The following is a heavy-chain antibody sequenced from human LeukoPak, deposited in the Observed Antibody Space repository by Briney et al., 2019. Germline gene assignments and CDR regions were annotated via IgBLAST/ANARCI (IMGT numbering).Heavy chain of an antibody. CDR2: ISAYNGNT. D-gene: IGHD6-13*01. J-gene: IGHJ4*02. Sequence: ASVKVSCKASGYTFTSYGISWVRQAPGQGLEWMGWISAYNGNTNYAQKLQGRVTMTTDTSTSTAYMELRSLRTDDTAVYYCTRDPLSSSQRGYFDYWGQGTLVTVSS. CDR1: GYTFTSYG. V-gene: IGHV1-18*01. CDR3: TRDPLSSSQRGYFDY.